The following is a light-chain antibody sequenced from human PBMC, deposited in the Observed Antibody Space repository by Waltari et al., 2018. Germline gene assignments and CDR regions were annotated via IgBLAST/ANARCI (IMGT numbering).Light chain of an antibody. J-gene: IGKJ4*01. CDR1: QDIRSH. CDR3: QHANSYPLT. CDR2: YGN. V-gene: IGKV1-17*01. Sequence: DIQTSQSTSSLSASVGDRVTITCRESQDIRSHLNWYQQKPGKAPKLLIYYGNTLANGVPSRFSGSGSGTEFTFTISSLQPEDLATYYCQHANSYPLTFGGGTRVEIK.